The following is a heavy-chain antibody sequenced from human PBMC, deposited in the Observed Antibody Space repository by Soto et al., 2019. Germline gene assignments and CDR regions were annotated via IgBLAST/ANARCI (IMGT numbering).Heavy chain of an antibody. CDR2: ISPSTSHI. CDR3: SGCSGGACHQNYGMDV. CDR1: GFTFSSCT. J-gene: IGHJ6*02. Sequence: EVHLVESGGGLVKPGGSLRLSCAVSGFTFSSCTMNWVRQAPGKGLEWVSSISPSTSHIYYADSVKGRFTISRDNAKNSLFLQMNSLGAADTAVYYCSGCSGGACHQNYGMDVWGQGTTVTVSS. D-gene: IGHD2-15*01. V-gene: IGHV3-21*01.